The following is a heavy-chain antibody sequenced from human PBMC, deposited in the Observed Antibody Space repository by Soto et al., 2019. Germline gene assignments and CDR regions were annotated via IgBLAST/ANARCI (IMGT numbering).Heavy chain of an antibody. CDR2: ISAYNGNT. CDR1: GYTFTSYG. CDR3: ARVPLVYCSSTSCYLPFDY. J-gene: IGHJ4*02. Sequence: ASVKVSCKASGYTFTSYGISWVRQAPGQGLEWMGWISAYNGNTNYAQKLQGRVTMTTDTSTSTAYMELRSLRSDDTAVYYCARVPLVYCSSTSCYLPFDYWGQGTLVTSPQ. V-gene: IGHV1-18*01. D-gene: IGHD2-2*01.